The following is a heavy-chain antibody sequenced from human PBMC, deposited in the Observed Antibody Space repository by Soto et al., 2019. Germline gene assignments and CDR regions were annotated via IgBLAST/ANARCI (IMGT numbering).Heavy chain of an antibody. CDR2: IYYSGGT. CDR3: AGAALAPDAGNFDY. CDR1: GGSVSSDIYY. J-gene: IGHJ4*02. Sequence: QVQLQESGPGLVKPSETLSLTCTVSGGSVSSDIYYWNWIRQPPGTGLEWIGYIYYSGGTNYNPSLKSRVTVSVDPAKNRFSLVLSSVTAADSAVYYCAGAALAPDAGNFDYWGQGTLVTVSS. V-gene: IGHV4-61*01.